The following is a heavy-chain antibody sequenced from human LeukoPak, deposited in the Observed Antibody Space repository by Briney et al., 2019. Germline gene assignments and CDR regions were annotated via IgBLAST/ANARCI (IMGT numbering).Heavy chain of an antibody. CDR1: GGXISSYY. J-gene: IGHJ3*02. CDR2: IYYSGST. Sequence: SETLSLTCTVSGGXISSYYCDWIRQPPGKGLEWIGYIYYSGSTNYNPSLKSRVTISVHTSKNQFSLKLSSVTAADTAVYYCASRKGLRFAFDIWGQGTMVTVSS. V-gene: IGHV4-59*01. D-gene: IGHD4-17*01. CDR3: ASRKGLRFAFDI.